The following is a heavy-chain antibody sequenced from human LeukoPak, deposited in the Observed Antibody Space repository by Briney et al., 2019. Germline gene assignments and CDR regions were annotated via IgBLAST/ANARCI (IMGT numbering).Heavy chain of an antibody. CDR3: ARGDIRRFDY. CDR2: ISSSGRTI. J-gene: IGHJ4*02. CDR1: GFTFSSYE. V-gene: IGHV3-48*03. Sequence: GGSLRLSCAASGFTFSSYEMNWVRQAPGKRLEWVSYISSSGRTIYYADSVKGRFTISRDNAKNSLYLQMNSLRAEDTAVYYCARGDIRRFDYWGQGTLVTVSS. D-gene: IGHD3-16*01.